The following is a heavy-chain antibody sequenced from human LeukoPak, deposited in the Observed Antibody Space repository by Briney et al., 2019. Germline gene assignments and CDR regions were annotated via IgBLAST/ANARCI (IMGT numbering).Heavy chain of an antibody. Sequence: GRSLRLSCAASGFTFSSYAMHWVRQAPGKGLEWVAVISYDGSNKYYADSVKGRFTISRDNSKNTLYLQTNSLRAEDTAVYYCARDLIGSFGAYGMDVWGKGTTVTVSS. J-gene: IGHJ6*04. CDR1: GFTFSSYA. CDR2: ISYDGSNK. V-gene: IGHV3-30*04. CDR3: ARDLIGSFGAYGMDV. D-gene: IGHD3-10*01.